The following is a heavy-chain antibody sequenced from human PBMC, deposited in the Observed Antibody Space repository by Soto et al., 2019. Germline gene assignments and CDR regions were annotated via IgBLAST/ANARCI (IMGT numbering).Heavy chain of an antibody. J-gene: IGHJ6*02. V-gene: IGHV1-69*01. Sequence: QVQLVQSGAEVKKPGSSVRVSCKASGGTPSNSAFSWVRQAPGQGLEWMGGIIPVFGIVKYAQNLEGRVTITADESTNTAYRELSSLRYEDRAVYYWASGRIVVVGSRAYYGMDVWGQGTTVTVSS. CDR1: GGTPSNSA. CDR2: IIPVFGIV. D-gene: IGHD6-19*01. CDR3: ASGRIVVVGSRAYYGMDV.